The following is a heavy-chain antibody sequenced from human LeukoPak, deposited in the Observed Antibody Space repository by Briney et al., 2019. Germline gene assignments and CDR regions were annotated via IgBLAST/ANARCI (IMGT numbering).Heavy chain of an antibody. V-gene: IGHV6-1*01. CDR2: TYYRSKWYN. Sequence: SQTLSLTCAISGDSVSSNSAAWNWLRQSPSRGLEWLGSTYYRSKWYNDYAVSVKSRITINPDTSKNQFSLQLNSVTPEDTAVYYCARGALNYYGSGSYPNWFDPWGQGTLVTVSS. D-gene: IGHD3-10*01. CDR1: GDSVSSNSAA. J-gene: IGHJ5*02. CDR3: ARGALNYYGSGSYPNWFDP.